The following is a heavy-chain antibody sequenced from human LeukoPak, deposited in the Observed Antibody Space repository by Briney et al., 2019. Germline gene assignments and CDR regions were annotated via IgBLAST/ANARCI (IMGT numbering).Heavy chain of an antibody. CDR2: IYPGDSDT. Sequence: GESLKISCKGSGYSFTNNWIGWVRQMPGKGLEWTGIIYPGDSDTTYSPSFQGQVTISADKSISTAYLQWSSLKASDTAMYYCVRDGYSSGWAFDYWGQGTLVTVSS. D-gene: IGHD6-19*01. J-gene: IGHJ4*02. CDR1: GYSFTNNW. V-gene: IGHV5-51*01. CDR3: VRDGYSSGWAFDY.